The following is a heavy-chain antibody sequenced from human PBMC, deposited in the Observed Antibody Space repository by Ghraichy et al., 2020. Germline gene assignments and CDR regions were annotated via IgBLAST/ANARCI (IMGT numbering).Heavy chain of an antibody. CDR2: INHSGST. Sequence: SQTLSLTCAVYGGSFSGYYWSWIRQPPGKGLEWIGEINHSGSTNYNPSLKSRVTISVDTSKNQFSLKLSSVTAADTAVYYCARARTLIVVVPPYYYYYGMDVWGQGTTVTVSS. J-gene: IGHJ6*02. V-gene: IGHV4-34*01. D-gene: IGHD2-2*01. CDR1: GGSFSGYY. CDR3: ARARTLIVVVPPYYYYYGMDV.